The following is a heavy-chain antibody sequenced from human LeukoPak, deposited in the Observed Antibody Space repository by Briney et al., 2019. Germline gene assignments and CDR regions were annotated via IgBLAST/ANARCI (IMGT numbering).Heavy chain of an antibody. CDR1: GFTFSSYG. Sequence: GGSLRLSCAASGFTFSSYGMHWVRQAPGKGLEWVAVIWYDGSNKYYADSVKGRFTISRDNSKNTLYLLMNSLRAEDTAVYYCARESVSGLLWFGEHTTDNWFDPWGQGTLVTVSS. D-gene: IGHD3-10*01. J-gene: IGHJ5*02. V-gene: IGHV3-33*01. CDR2: IWYDGSNK. CDR3: ARESVSGLLWFGEHTTDNWFDP.